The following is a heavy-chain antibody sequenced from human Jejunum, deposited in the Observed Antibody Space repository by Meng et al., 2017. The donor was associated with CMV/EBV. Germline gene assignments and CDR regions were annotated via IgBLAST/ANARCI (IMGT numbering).Heavy chain of an antibody. CDR3: ARDRTSVVVPAAILY. CDR1: GFTFSRYP. J-gene: IGHJ4*02. D-gene: IGHD2-2*01. CDR2: ISYDGGNK. Sequence: SGFTFSRYPMHWGRQAPGKGLEWVAVISYDGGNKYYADSVKDRFTISRDNSNNTLYLQLDSLRAEDTAVYYCARDRTSVVVPAAILYWGQGTLVTVSS. V-gene: IGHV3-30-3*01.